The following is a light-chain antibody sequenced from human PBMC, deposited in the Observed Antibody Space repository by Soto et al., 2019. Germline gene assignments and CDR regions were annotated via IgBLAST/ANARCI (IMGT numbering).Light chain of an antibody. CDR2: DVT. J-gene: IGLJ3*02. CDR1: SSDVGTHGY. Sequence: QSALSQPASVSGSPGQSVTISCTGTSSDVGTHGYVSWYQQHAGKAPKLVIYDVTKRPSGVPDRFSGSKSGNTASLTVSGLQAEDEADYYCMCYAGGNNWVFGGGTQLTVL. V-gene: IGLV2-8*01. CDR3: MCYAGGNNWV.